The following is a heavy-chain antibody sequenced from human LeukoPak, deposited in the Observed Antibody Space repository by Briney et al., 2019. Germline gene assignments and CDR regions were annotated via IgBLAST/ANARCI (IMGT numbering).Heavy chain of an antibody. CDR3: AKDGPGSWFGEAT. CDR2: ISYDGSNK. CDR1: GFTFSGYG. V-gene: IGHV3-30*18. J-gene: IGHJ5*02. D-gene: IGHD6-13*01. Sequence: GGSLRLSCAASGFTFSGYGMQWVRQAPGKGLEWVALISYDGSNKHYADSVKGRFTISRDNSKNTLYPQMDSLRVEDTAVYYCAKDGPGSWFGEATWGQGSLVTVSS.